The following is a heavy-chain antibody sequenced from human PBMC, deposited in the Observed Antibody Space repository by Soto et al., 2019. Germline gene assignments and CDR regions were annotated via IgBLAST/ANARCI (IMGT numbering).Heavy chain of an antibody. CDR2: INHSGST. J-gene: IGHJ4*02. Sequence: SETLSLTCAVYGGSFSGYYWSWIRQPPGKGLEWIGEINHSGSTNYNPSLKSRVTISVDTSKNQFSLKLSSVTAADTAVYYCARGRGSYSAVRYWGQGTLVTVSS. CDR1: GGSFSGYY. D-gene: IGHD1-26*01. CDR3: ARGRGSYSAVRY. V-gene: IGHV4-34*01.